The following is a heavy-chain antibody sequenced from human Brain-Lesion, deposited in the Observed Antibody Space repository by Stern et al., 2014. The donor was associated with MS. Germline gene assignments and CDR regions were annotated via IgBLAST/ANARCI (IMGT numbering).Heavy chain of an antibody. CDR3: ARDGVVRGVTYNWFDP. Sequence: VQLQQSGPGLVKPSQTLSLTCTVSGGSISSGGYFWSWIRPFPGKGLEWIGYISPSGSTYYNPSLKGRLSISMDTSKSQFSLKLSSVTAADTAVYYCARDGVVRGVTYNWFDPWGQGTLVTVSS. D-gene: IGHD3-10*01. CDR1: GGSISSGGYF. CDR2: ISPSGST. V-gene: IGHV4-31*03. J-gene: IGHJ5*02.